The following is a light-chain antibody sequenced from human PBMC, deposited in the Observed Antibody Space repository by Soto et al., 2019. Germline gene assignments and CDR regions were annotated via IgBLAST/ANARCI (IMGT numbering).Light chain of an antibody. J-gene: IGLJ3*02. CDR1: SSDAGNYNF. CDR3: CSYAGSSTSWV. CDR2: EDS. Sequence: QSVLTQPASVSGSPGQSITISCTGTSSDAGNYNFVSWYQQHPGKAPKVIIYEDSTRPSGVSNRISGSKSGNTASLTISGQQAEDEADYYCCSYAGSSTSWVFGGGTKLTVL. V-gene: IGLV2-23*01.